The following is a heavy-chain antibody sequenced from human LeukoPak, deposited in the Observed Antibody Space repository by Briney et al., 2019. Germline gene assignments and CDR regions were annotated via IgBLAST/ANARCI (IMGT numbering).Heavy chain of an antibody. Sequence: SETLSLTCTVSGGSISSSSYYWGWIRQPPGKGREWIGSIYYSGSTYYNPSLKSRVTISVDTFKNQFSLKLSSVTAADTAVYYCARFLVFGTAMAYWGQGTLVTVSS. CDR2: IYYSGST. V-gene: IGHV4-39*01. CDR3: ARFLVFGTAMAY. J-gene: IGHJ4*02. D-gene: IGHD5-18*01. CDR1: GGSISSSSYY.